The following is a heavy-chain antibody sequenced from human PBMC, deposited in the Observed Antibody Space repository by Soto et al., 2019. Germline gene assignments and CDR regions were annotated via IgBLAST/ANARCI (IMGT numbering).Heavy chain of an antibody. CDR1: GFTFSSYA. CDR2: ISGSGGST. Sequence: EAQLLESGGGLVQPGGSLRLSCAASGFTFSSYAMSWVRQAPGKGLEWVSAISGSGGSTYYADSVKGRFTISRDNSKNTLYLQMNSLRAEDTAVYYCAKDKWELDDYYYGMDVWGQGTTVTVSS. D-gene: IGHD1-26*01. J-gene: IGHJ6*02. CDR3: AKDKWELDDYYYGMDV. V-gene: IGHV3-23*01.